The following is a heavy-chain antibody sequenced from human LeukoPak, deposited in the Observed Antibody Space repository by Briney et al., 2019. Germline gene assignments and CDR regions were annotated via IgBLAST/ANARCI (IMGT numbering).Heavy chain of an antibody. D-gene: IGHD6-13*01. CDR1: GVSFSGYY. J-gene: IGHJ4*02. Sequence: SETLSLTCAVYGVSFSGYYWSWIRQPPGKGLEWIGEINHSGSTNYNPSLKSRVTISVDTSKNQFSLKLSSVTAADTAVYYCARNQWQQLVGFDYWGQGTLVTVSS. CDR2: INHSGST. V-gene: IGHV4-34*01. CDR3: ARNQWQQLVGFDY.